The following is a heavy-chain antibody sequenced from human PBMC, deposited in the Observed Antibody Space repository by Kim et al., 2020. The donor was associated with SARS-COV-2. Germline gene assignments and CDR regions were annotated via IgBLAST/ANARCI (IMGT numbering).Heavy chain of an antibody. J-gene: IGHJ4*02. D-gene: IGHD4-17*01. CDR3: ARRGVTTLGSVDY. Sequence: APGFPGRLFFSLDTSVSTAYLQISSLKAEDTAVYYCARRGVTTLGSVDYWGQGTLVTVSS. V-gene: IGHV7-4-1*02.